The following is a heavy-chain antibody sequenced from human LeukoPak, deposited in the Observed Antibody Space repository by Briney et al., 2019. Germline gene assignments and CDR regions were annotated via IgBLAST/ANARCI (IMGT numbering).Heavy chain of an antibody. J-gene: IGHJ4*02. CDR2: IIPSLGTP. D-gene: IGHD6-13*01. V-gene: IGHV1-69*04. Sequence: SVKVSCKASGDTFSNYAISWVRQAPGQGLEWVGRIIPSLGTPNYAQKFQGRVTITADRSTTTAYMELSSLRFEDTAVYYCARAGSSRFSVPYYFIYWGQGTPVTVSS. CDR1: GDTFSNYA. CDR3: ARAGSSRFSVPYYFIY.